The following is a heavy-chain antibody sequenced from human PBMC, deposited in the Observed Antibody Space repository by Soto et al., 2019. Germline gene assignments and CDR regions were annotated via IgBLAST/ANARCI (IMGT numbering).Heavy chain of an antibody. D-gene: IGHD3-16*02. J-gene: IGHJ4*02. V-gene: IGHV1-46*01. CDR2: INPSGGST. CDR3: ARDQITFWELSFLSR. Sequence: ASVKVSCKASGYTFTSYYMHWVRQAPGQGLEWMGIINPSGGSTSYAQKFQGRVTMTRDTSTSTVYMELSSLRSDDTAVYYCARDQITFWELSFLSRWGQGTPLPLSA. CDR1: GYTFTSYY.